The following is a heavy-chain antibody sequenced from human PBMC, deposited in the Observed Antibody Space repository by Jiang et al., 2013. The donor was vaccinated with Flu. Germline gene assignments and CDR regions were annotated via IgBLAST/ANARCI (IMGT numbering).Heavy chain of an antibody. CDR1: GFTFSGYV. Sequence: QLVESGGGLVQPGGSLRLSCAASGFTFSGYVMTWVRQPPGKGLEWVSGVSGSGDNTYYTDSVKGRFTISRDNSKNTLDLQMNSLRAEDTAVYYCAKVRVTGTYVVDYWGQGTLVTVSS. CDR3: AKVRVTGTYVVDY. CDR2: VSGSGDNT. V-gene: IGHV3-23*04. D-gene: IGHD6-19*01. J-gene: IGHJ4*02.